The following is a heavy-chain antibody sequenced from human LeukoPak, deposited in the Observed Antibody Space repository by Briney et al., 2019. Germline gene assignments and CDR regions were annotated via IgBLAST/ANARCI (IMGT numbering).Heavy chain of an antibody. J-gene: IGHJ6*02. V-gene: IGHV3-48*02. CDR3: ARYFGDPQGMDV. CDR2: ISGSSDAI. Sequence: LGGSLRLPCAASGFTFSTYSMSWARQAPGKGLEWVSYISGSSDAIYYADSVKGRFTISRDNARNSLYLQMNSLRDEDTAVYYCARYFGDPQGMDVWGQGTTVTVSS. D-gene: IGHD3-10*01. CDR1: GFTFSTYS.